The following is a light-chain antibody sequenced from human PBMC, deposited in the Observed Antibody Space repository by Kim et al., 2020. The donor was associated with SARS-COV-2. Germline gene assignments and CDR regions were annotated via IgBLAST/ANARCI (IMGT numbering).Light chain of an antibody. J-gene: IGKJ5*01. CDR3: QQSYSPLIT. V-gene: IGKV1-39*01. Sequence: DIQMTQSPSSLSASVGDSVTITCRASQPISTYLNWYQQKPGKPPKLLIFVASNLQSDVPSRFSGSGSGTDFTLTIGSLQPEDFATYYCQQSYSPLITFGQGTRLEIK. CDR2: VAS. CDR1: QPISTY.